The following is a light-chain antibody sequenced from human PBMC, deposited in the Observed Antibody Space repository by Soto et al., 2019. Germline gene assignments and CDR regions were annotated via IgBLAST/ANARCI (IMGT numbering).Light chain of an antibody. V-gene: IGLV2-14*01. CDR1: SSDVGAYNY. CDR3: KSFTTSDTYV. Sequence: QSALTQPASVSGSPGQTIAISCTGTSSDVGAYNYVSWYQQYPGKAPKLVIFDVSYRPSGVSTRFSGSKSGNTASPTISGLQAEDEADYYCKSFTTSDTYVFGTGTKLTVL. CDR2: DVS. J-gene: IGLJ1*01.